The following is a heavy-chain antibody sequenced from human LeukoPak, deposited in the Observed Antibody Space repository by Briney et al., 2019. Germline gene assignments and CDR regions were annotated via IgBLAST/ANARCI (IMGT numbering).Heavy chain of an antibody. Sequence: GGSLRLSCAASGLTFSNYWMTWVRQAPGKGLEWVANIKQDGSETNYVDFVKGRFTISRDNAKNSLYLQMSSLRGEDTGVYYCAREDSSGWFLDYWGQGTLVTVSS. CDR1: GLTFSNYW. D-gene: IGHD6-19*01. J-gene: IGHJ4*02. CDR2: IKQDGSET. V-gene: IGHV3-7*03. CDR3: AREDSSGWFLDY.